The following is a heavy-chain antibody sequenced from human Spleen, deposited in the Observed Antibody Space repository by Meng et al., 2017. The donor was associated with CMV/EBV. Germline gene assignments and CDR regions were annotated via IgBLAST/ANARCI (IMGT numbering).Heavy chain of an antibody. CDR3: ARRFTMARGLIRGSYYYYGMDV. CDR1: GFTFDDYG. Sequence: GESLKISCVASGFTFDDYGISWVRQAPGKGLEWVSGIYWNGGSKGYADPVKGRFTISRDNAKKSLYLQMNSLRVEDTALYYCARRFTMARGLIRGSYYYYGMDVWGQGTRVTVSS. CDR2: IYWNGGSK. J-gene: IGHJ6*02. V-gene: IGHV3-20*04. D-gene: IGHD3-10*01.